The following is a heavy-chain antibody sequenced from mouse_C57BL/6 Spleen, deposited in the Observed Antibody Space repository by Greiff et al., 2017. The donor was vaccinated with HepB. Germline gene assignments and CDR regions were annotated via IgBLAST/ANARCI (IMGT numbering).Heavy chain of an antibody. CDR3: ASPYYYGSSRGYAMDY. J-gene: IGHJ4*01. V-gene: IGHV1-78*01. CDR2: IYPRDGST. Sequence: VQLVESDAELVKPGASVKISCKVSGYTFTDHTIHWMKQRPEQGLEWIGYIYPRDGSTKYNEKFKGKATLTADKSSSTAYMQLNSLTSEDSAVYFCASPYYYGSSRGYAMDYWGQGTSVTVSS. CDR1: GYTFTDHT. D-gene: IGHD1-1*01.